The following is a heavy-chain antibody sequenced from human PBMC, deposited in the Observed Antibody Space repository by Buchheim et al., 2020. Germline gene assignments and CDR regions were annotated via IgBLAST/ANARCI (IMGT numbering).Heavy chain of an antibody. D-gene: IGHD2-15*01. J-gene: IGHJ5*02. Sequence: QVQLQESGPGLVKPSQTLSLTCTASGDSITSGYNYWNWIRQPAGKGPEWIGRIHKAGSNNYNPSLKSRATITVDTYKNQFPLDLSSVTAADTAVYYCVRSGMILFWFDPWGPGTL. CDR3: VRSGMILFWFDP. V-gene: IGHV4-61*02. CDR2: IHKAGSN. CDR1: GDSITSGYNY.